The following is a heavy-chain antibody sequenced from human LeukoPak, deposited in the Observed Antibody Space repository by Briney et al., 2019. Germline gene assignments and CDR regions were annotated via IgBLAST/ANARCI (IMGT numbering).Heavy chain of an antibody. D-gene: IGHD3-10*01. CDR2: IYNSGNN. CDR3: ATRGY. CDR1: GGSISSDY. J-gene: IGHJ4*02. V-gene: IGHV4-59*08. Sequence: PSETLSLTCTVSGGSISSDYWQWIRQPPGKGLEWVGYIYNSGNNHYNSSLKSRVTISIDTSKNRFSLKLASVTAADTAVYYCATRGYWGQGTLVAVSS.